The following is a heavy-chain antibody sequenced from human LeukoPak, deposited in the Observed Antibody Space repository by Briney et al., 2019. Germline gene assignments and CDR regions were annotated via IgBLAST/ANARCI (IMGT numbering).Heavy chain of an antibody. J-gene: IGHJ4*02. CDR3: AKDFDYYGSGSYFDY. D-gene: IGHD3-10*01. Sequence: GSLRLSCAASGFTFSSYAMSWVRQAPGKGLEWVSAISGSGGSTYYADSVKGRFTISRDNSKNTLYLQMNSLRAEDTAVYYCAKDFDYYGSGSYFDYWGQGTLVTVSS. V-gene: IGHV3-23*01. CDR1: GFTFSSYA. CDR2: ISGSGGST.